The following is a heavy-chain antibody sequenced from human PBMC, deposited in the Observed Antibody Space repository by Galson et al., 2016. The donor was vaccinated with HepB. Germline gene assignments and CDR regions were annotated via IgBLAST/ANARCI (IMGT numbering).Heavy chain of an antibody. CDR3: ARVRRVPVAGTATYYFDP. J-gene: IGHJ2*01. CDR1: GFTFSTYW. CDR2: IKQDGTET. Sequence: SLRLSCAGSGFTFSTYWMTWVRQAPGKGLERVASIKQDGTETFYVDSVKGRFTVSRDNAKNSLYLQMKSLRAKDTAVYYCARVRRVPVAGTATYYFDPWGRGTLVTVSS. V-gene: IGHV3-7*01. D-gene: IGHD6-19*01.